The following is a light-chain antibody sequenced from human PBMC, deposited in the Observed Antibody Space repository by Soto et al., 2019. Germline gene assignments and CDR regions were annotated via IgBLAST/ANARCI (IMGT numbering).Light chain of an antibody. CDR3: QQYGSSPPYT. Sequence: EIVLTQSPGTLSLSPGERATLSCRASQSVSSRYLAWYQQKPGQAPRLLMYGASSRATGIPDRFSGSGSGTDSTLTISRLEPEDFAVYYCQQYGSSPPYTFGQGTKRESK. V-gene: IGKV3-20*01. CDR2: GAS. J-gene: IGKJ2*01. CDR1: QSVSSRY.